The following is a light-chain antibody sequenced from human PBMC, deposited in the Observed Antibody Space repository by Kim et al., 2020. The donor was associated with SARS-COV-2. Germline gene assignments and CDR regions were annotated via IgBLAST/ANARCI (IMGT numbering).Light chain of an antibody. CDR1: QKIIRY. CDR3: QESYTTSWT. CDR2: GAS. V-gene: IGKV1-39*01. J-gene: IGKJ1*01. Sequence: ASVGDRISITCRTSQKIIRYLNWYQQNPGRVPKLLITGASDLQTGVPSRFSGSGSGTDVTLTITGLQPEDFATYDCQESYTTSWTFGQGTKVDIK.